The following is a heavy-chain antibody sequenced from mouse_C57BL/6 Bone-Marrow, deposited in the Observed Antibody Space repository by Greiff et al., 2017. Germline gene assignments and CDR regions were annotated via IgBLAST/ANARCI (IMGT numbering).Heavy chain of an antibody. CDR2: IYPRSGNT. J-gene: IGHJ3*01. Sequence: QVQLQQSGAELARPGASVKLSCKASGYTFTSYGISWVKQRTGQGLEWIGEIYPRSGNTYYNEKFKGKATLTADKSSSTAYMELRSLTSEDSAVYFCARPYYYGSNQFADWGQGTLVTVSA. CDR1: GYTFTSYG. CDR3: ARPYYYGSNQFAD. V-gene: IGHV1-81*01. D-gene: IGHD1-1*01.